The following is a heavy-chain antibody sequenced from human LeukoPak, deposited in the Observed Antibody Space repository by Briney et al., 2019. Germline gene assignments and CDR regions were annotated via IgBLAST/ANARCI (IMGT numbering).Heavy chain of an antibody. Sequence: WASVKVSCKASGGTFSSYEISWVRQAPGQGLEWMGGIIPMFGTAKYAQKFQGRVTITADKSTSTAYMELSSLSSEDTAVYYCASGTTDIVVVPATLRNYYFDYWGQGTLVTVSS. CDR3: ASGTTDIVVVPATLRNYYFDY. CDR2: IIPMFGTA. D-gene: IGHD2-2*01. V-gene: IGHV1-69*06. CDR1: GGTFSSYE. J-gene: IGHJ4*02.